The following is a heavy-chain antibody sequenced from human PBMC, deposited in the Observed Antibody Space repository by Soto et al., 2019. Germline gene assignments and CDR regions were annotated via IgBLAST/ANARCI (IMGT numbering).Heavy chain of an antibody. CDR2: ISGSGGST. J-gene: IGHJ4*02. Sequence: GGSLRLSCAASGFTFSSYAMSWVRQAPGKGLEWVSAISGSGGSTYYADSVKGRFTISRDNSKNTLYLQMNSLRAEDTAVYYCAKFRLITTYSGLDYWGQGTLVTVSS. V-gene: IGHV3-23*01. CDR1: GFTFSSYA. D-gene: IGHD3-22*01. CDR3: AKFRLITTYSGLDY.